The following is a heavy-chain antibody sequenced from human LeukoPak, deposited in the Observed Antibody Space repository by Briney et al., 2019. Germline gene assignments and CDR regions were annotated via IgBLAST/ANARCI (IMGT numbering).Heavy chain of an antibody. CDR3: ARGVSD. J-gene: IGHJ4*02. Sequence: GGSLRLSCATSGFTFNIYAMNWVRQAPGKGLEGVSIISGNGINTYYADSVKGRFTISRDDSKNTLYLQMNSLRVDDTAIYYCARGVSDWGQGTLVTVAS. D-gene: IGHD3-16*01. CDR2: ISGNGINT. V-gene: IGHV3-23*01. CDR1: GFTFNIYA.